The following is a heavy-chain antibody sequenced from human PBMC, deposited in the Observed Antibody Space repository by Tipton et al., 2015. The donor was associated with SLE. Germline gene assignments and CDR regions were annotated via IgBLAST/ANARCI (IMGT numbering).Heavy chain of an antibody. CDR2: ISYDGSNK. V-gene: IGHV3-30*04. J-gene: IGHJ4*02. CDR3: AKEALGYNSGWYSNRPGAYFDY. CDR1: GFTFSSYA. D-gene: IGHD6-19*01. Sequence: RSLRLSCAASGFTFSSYAMHWVRQAPGKGLEWVAVISYDGSNKYYADSVKGRFTISRDNSKNTLYLQMNSLRAEDTAVFYCAKEALGYNSGWYSNRPGAYFDYWGQGTLVTVSS.